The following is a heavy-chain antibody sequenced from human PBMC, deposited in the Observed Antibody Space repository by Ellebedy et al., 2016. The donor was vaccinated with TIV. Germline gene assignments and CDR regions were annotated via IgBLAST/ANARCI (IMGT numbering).Heavy chain of an antibody. D-gene: IGHD2/OR15-2a*01. CDR1: GGSIRSYY. CDR3: ASAPNQDFYDY. CDR2: SYYTGRT. J-gene: IGHJ4*02. V-gene: IGHV4-59*01. Sequence: MPSETLPLTCSVSGGSIRSYYWSWIRQPPGKGLQWIGFSYYTGRTNYNPSLKSRVTISVDTSKNQVSLRLSSVTAADTAVYYCASAPNQDFYDYWGQGTLVTVSS.